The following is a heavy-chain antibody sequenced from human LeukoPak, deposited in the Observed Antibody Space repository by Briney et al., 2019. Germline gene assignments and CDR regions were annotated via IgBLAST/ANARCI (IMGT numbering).Heavy chain of an antibody. CDR2: ISSGGSSI. CDR3: AKVTYDYVWGSYEN. J-gene: IGHJ4*02. CDR1: GFTFNTYE. Sequence: GGSLRLSCAASGFTFNTYEMNWVRQAPGKGLEWVSYISSGGSSIYYADSVKGRFTISRDNAKNSLYLQMNSLRAEDTAVYHCAKVTYDYVWGSYENWGQGTLVTVSS. D-gene: IGHD3-16*01. V-gene: IGHV3-48*03.